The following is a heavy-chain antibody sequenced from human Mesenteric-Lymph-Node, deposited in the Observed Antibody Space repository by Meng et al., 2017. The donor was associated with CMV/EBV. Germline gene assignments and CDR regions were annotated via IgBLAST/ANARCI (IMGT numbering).Heavy chain of an antibody. CDR2: ISGSGGST. J-gene: IGHJ3*01. V-gene: IGHV3-23*01. D-gene: IGHD3-3*01. Sequence: GESLKISCAASGFTFSSYGMGWVRQAPGKGLEWVSGISGSGGSTFYADSVKGRFTISRDNAKNSLYLQMNSLRAEDTAIYYCARDTKTVLTLFGAFDVWGQGTMVTVSS. CDR1: GFTFSSYG. CDR3: ARDTKTVLTLFGAFDV.